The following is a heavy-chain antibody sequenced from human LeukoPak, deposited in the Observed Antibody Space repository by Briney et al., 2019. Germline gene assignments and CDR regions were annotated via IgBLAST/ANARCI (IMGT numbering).Heavy chain of an antibody. D-gene: IGHD5-24*01. J-gene: IGHJ3*02. CDR2: IYYSGST. CDR3: GRWGRDMATIKFMGAFDI. V-gene: IGHV4-59*08. CDR1: GGSISSYY. Sequence: SETLSLTCTVSGGSISSYYWSWIRQPPGKGLEWIGYIYYSGSTNYNPSLKSRVTISLDTSKNQFSLKVSCVTAADKAVYYCGRWGRDMATIKFMGAFDIWGQGTMVTISS.